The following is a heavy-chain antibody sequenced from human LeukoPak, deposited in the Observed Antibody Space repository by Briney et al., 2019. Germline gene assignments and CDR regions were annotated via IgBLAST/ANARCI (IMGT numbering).Heavy chain of an antibody. J-gene: IGHJ4*02. V-gene: IGHV3-48*01. D-gene: IGHD1-1*01. Sequence: QAGGSLRLSCAASGFTFSFYNMNWVRQAPGKGLEWISYISGSGETIYYSDSVKGRFTISRDNAKSSVFLQMHSLRAEDTAVYYCARTHGTGSLDYWGQGTLVTVSS. CDR1: GFTFSFYN. CDR3: ARTHGTGSLDY. CDR2: ISGSGETI.